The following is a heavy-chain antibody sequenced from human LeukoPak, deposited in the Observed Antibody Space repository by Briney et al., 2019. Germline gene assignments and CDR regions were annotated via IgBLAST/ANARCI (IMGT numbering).Heavy chain of an antibody. CDR1: GYTFTGYY. J-gene: IGHJ5*02. V-gene: IGHV1-46*01. D-gene: IGHD2-15*01. Sequence: GASVKVSCKASGYTFTGYYMHWVRQAPGQGLEWMGIINPSGGSTSYAQKFQGRVTMTRDTSTSTVYMELSSLRSEDTAVYYCARLVRDCSGGSCYSGYNWFDPWGQGTLVTVSS. CDR3: ARLVRDCSGGSCYSGYNWFDP. CDR2: INPSGGST.